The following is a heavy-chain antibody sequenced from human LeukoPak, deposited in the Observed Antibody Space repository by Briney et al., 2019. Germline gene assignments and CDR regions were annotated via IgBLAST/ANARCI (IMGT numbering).Heavy chain of an antibody. CDR2: IYTSGSG. J-gene: IGHJ2*01. Sequence: SETLSLTCTVSGASISIYYWSWIRQPAGKGLEWIGRIYTSGSGNYSPSLKSRVTMSVDTSKNQFSLKLSSVTAADTAVYYCARDRGYSYGYWYFDLWGRRTLVTVSS. CDR3: ARDRGYSYGYWYFDL. D-gene: IGHD5-18*01. CDR1: GASISIYY. V-gene: IGHV4-4*07.